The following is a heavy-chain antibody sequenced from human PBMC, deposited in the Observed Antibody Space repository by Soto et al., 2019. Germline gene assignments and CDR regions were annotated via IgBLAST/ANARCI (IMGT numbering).Heavy chain of an antibody. V-gene: IGHV1-8*02. J-gene: IGHJ4*02. CDR2: MNPSNGNT. CDR3: ARRKERSGPHYFDY. D-gene: IGHD6-25*01. Sequence: GXSLKVSCKASAYTFTTYDFSWVRQASGQGLEWMGWMNPSNGNTGYAQKFQGRVTMTRNTSISTVYMELSGLRPDDTAVYYCARRKERSGPHYFDYWGQGTRVTVS. CDR1: AYTFTTYD.